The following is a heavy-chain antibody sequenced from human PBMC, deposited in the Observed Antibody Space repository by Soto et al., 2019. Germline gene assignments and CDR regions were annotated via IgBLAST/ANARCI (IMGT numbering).Heavy chain of an antibody. V-gene: IGHV1-69*13. CDR3: ARGNRGVTTYYYGMDV. Sequence: SVKVSCKASGGTFSSYAISWVRQAPGQGLEWMGGIIPIFGTANYAQKFQGRVTITADESTSTAYMELSSLRSEDTAVYYCARGNRGVTTYYYGMDVWGQGTTVTVSS. D-gene: IGHD4-17*01. J-gene: IGHJ6*02. CDR1: GGTFSSYA. CDR2: IIPIFGTA.